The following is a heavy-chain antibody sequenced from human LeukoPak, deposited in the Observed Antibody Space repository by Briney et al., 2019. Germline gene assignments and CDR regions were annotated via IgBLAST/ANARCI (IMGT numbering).Heavy chain of an antibody. J-gene: IGHJ4*02. Sequence: MPGGSLRLSCAASGFTFSNARMNWVRQAPGKGLEWVGRIKSKTDGGTTDYAAPVKGRFTISRDDSKNTLYLQMNSLKTEDTAVYYCSTTYYYDSSEGYWGQGTLVTVSS. D-gene: IGHD3-22*01. V-gene: IGHV3-15*07. CDR3: STTYYYDSSEGY. CDR2: IKSKTDGGTT. CDR1: GFTFSNAR.